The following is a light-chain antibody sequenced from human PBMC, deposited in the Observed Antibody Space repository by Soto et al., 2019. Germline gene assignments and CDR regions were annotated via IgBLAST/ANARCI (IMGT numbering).Light chain of an antibody. CDR3: LQHNVFPRT. CDR1: QAIRND. Sequence: DIQMTQSPSSLSASVGDRVTITCRASQAIRNDLAWYQQKPGRAPKRLIYGSSSLQSGVPSRFSGSGSGTEFTLIISSLQPEDFATYYCLQHNVFPRTFGQGTKVEIK. V-gene: IGKV1-17*01. CDR2: GSS. J-gene: IGKJ1*01.